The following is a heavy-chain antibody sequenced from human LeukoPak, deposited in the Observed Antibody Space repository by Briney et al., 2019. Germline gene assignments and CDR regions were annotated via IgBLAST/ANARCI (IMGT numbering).Heavy chain of an antibody. CDR3: ARDGAGGYSNYYYGMDV. CDR1: VGTFSSYA. J-gene: IGHJ6*02. V-gene: IGHV1-69*04. D-gene: IGHD4-11*01. CDR2: IIPIFGIA. Sequence: GASVKVSCKASVGTFSSYAISWVRQAPGQGLEWMGRIIPIFGIANYAQKFQGRVTITADKSTSTAYMELSSLRSEGTAVYYCARDGAGGYSNYYYGMDVWGQGTTVTVSS.